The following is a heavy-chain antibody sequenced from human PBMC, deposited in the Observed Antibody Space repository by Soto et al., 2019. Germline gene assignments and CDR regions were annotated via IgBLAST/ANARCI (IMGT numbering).Heavy chain of an antibody. CDR3: ARKSSGYTYGGGFDD. CDR2: VYYSGRT. Sequence: PXETLSLPCTVSGDSISSDRYYWGWIRQPPGKVLECIVSVYYSGRTYYNPSLESRVTISVDTSKSQFSLNLRSVTAADTAVYYCARKSSGYTYGGGFDDWGQGTLVTVSS. D-gene: IGHD5-18*01. CDR1: GDSISSDRYY. J-gene: IGHJ4*02. V-gene: IGHV4-39*01.